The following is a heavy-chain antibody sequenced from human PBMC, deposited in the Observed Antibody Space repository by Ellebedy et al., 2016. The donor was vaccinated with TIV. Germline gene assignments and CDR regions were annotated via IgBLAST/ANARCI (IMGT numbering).Heavy chain of an antibody. Sequence: ASVKVSXXASGGTFSSYAISWVRQAPGQGLEWMGWINPNSGGTNYAQKFQGRVTMTRDTSISTAYMELSRLRSDDTAVYYCARDLGAHPDYWGQGTLVTVSS. J-gene: IGHJ4*02. CDR3: ARDLGAHPDY. V-gene: IGHV1-2*02. CDR2: INPNSGGT. CDR1: GGTFSSYA.